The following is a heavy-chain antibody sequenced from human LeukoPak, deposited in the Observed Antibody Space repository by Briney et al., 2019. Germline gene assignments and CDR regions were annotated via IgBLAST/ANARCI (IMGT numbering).Heavy chain of an antibody. V-gene: IGHV3-48*01. CDR1: GFTVSSNY. D-gene: IGHD3-22*01. Sequence: GGSLRLSCAASGFTVSSNYMSWVRQAPGKGLEWVSYISSSSSTIYYADSVKGRFTISRDNAKNSLYLQMNSLRAEDTAVYYCARDRRDSSGYYPFDYWGQGTLVTVSS. CDR2: ISSSSSTI. CDR3: ARDRRDSSGYYPFDY. J-gene: IGHJ4*02.